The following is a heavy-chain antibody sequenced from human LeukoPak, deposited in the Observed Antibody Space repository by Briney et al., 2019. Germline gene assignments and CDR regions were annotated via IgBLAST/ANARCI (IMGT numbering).Heavy chain of an antibody. Sequence: SETLSLTCTVSGGSISSISYYWGWIRQPPGKGLEWIGSIYHSGSTYYNPSLKSRVTMSVDTSKNQFSLKLSSVTAADTAVYYCARDLPDYDFWSGPWFDPWGQGTLVTVSS. J-gene: IGHJ5*02. CDR2: IYHSGST. D-gene: IGHD3-3*01. V-gene: IGHV4-39*07. CDR3: ARDLPDYDFWSGPWFDP. CDR1: GGSISSISYY.